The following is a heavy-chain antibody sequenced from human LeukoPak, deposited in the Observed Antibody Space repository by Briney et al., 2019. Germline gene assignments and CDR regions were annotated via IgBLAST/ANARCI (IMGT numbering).Heavy chain of an antibody. Sequence: SETLSLTCTVSGGSISSGSYYWSWIRQPAGRGLEWIGRIYTSGSTNYNPSLKSRVTISVDTSKNQFSLKLSSVTAADTAVYYCARDLSSSDAFDIWGQGTMVTVSS. J-gene: IGHJ3*02. CDR3: ARDLSSSDAFDI. V-gene: IGHV4-61*02. CDR1: GGSISSGSYY. CDR2: IYTSGST. D-gene: IGHD6-6*01.